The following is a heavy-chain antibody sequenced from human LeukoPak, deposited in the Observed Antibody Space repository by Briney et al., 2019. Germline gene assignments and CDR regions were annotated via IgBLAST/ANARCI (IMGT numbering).Heavy chain of an antibody. Sequence: SETLSLTCAVYGGSFSGYYWSWIRQPPGKGLEWIGEINHSGSTNYNPSLKSRVTISVDTSKNQFSLKLSSVTAADTAVYYCAIARSGWLRYYFDYWGQGTLLTVSS. CDR1: GGSFSGYY. CDR3: AIARSGWLRYYFDY. J-gene: IGHJ4*02. V-gene: IGHV4-34*01. CDR2: INHSGST. D-gene: IGHD6-19*01.